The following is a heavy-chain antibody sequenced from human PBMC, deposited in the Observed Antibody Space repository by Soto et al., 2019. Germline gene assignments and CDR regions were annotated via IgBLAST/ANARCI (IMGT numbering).Heavy chain of an antibody. CDR3: AKRGHRTSCYWFYI. J-gene: IGHJ5*01. CDR2: ISGSGGST. D-gene: IGHD2-2*01. CDR1: AFTLTNDA. Sequence: PGGSLRLSCAASAFTLTNDAMSWVRQAPGEGLEWVSSISGSGGSTSSADSVQGRFTLSRDTSSTTLYLQMDSLRAADTAVYFCAKRGHRTSCYWFYIQGKGTQVTVAS. V-gene: IGHV3-23*01.